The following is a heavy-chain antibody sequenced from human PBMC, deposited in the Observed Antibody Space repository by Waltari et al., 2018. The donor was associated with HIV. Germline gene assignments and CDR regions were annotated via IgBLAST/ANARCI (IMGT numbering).Heavy chain of an antibody. D-gene: IGHD5-18*01. CDR3: ANLNPLWTYFDY. V-gene: IGHV3-23*01. CDR2: ISGSGGST. Sequence: EVQLLESGGGLVQPGGSLRLSFAASGFTFSSYAMCWVRQAPGKGLEGVSAISGSGGSTYYADSVKGRFTISRDNSKNTLYLQMNSLRAEDTAVYYCANLNPLWTYFDYWGQGTLVTVSS. J-gene: IGHJ4*02. CDR1: GFTFSSYA.